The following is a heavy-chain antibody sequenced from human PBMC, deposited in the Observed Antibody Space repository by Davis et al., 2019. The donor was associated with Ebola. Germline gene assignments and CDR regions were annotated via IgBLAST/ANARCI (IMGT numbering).Heavy chain of an antibody. CDR1: GDSISRSGHY. D-gene: IGHD5-24*01. CDR3: ARHVVGRVAGGTIDH. Sequence: LSLTCSVSGDSISRSGHYWGWIRQAPGKGLEWVGSVGTMFYSGYSHYNPSLNSRVSISLDTSKNHFTLRLGSVTAADTAVYYCARHVVGRVAGGTIDHWGQGTLVTVSS. V-gene: IGHV4-39*01. CDR2: VGTMFYSGYS. J-gene: IGHJ4*02.